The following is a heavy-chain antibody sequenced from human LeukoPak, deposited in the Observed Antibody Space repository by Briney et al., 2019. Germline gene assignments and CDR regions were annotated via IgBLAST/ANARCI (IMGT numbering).Heavy chain of an antibody. V-gene: IGHV4-34*01. CDR1: GGSFSGYY. CDR3: ARGYPGRVRSNWFDP. CDR2: INHSGST. J-gene: IGHJ5*02. Sequence: SGTLSLTCAVYGGSFSGYYWSWIRQPPGKGLEWIGEINHSGSTNYNPSLKSRVTISVDTSKNQFSLKLSSVTAADTAVYYCARGYPGRVRSNWFDPWGQGTLVTVSS. D-gene: IGHD3-10*01.